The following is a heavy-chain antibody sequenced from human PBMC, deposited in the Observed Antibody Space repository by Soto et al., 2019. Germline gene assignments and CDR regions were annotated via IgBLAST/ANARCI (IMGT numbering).Heavy chain of an antibody. CDR3: ARRAAVSVTRLWFDP. CDR1: KGTFNRDA. CDR2: IIPMFGTA. D-gene: IGHD6-19*01. Sequence: QEQLVQSGAEVKKPGSSVRVSCKASKGTFNRDAITWVRQVPGQGLEWMGGIIPMFGTADYAQKFQGRVTITADESTGTAYMELSSLRSEDTAVYYCARRAAVSVTRLWFDPWGQGTLVTVSS. J-gene: IGHJ5*02. V-gene: IGHV1-69*01.